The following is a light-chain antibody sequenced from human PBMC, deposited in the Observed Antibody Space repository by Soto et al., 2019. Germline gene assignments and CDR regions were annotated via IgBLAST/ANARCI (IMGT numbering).Light chain of an antibody. CDR2: EVS. CDR3: SSYAGSNNFV. J-gene: IGLJ1*01. CDR1: SSDVGGYNY. Sequence: QSVLTQPPSASGSPGQSVTISCTGTSSDVGGYNYVSWYQQHPGKVPKLMIYEVSKRPSGVPDRFSASKSGNTASLTVSGLQAEDEADYYCSSYAGSNNFVFGTGTKVTVL. V-gene: IGLV2-8*01.